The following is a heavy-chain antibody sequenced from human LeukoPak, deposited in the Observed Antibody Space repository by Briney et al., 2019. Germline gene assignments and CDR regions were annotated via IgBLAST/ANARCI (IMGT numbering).Heavy chain of an antibody. D-gene: IGHD5-12*01. Sequence: GGSLRLSCAASGFTFSSYAMHWVRQAPGKGLEYVSAISSNGGSTYYANSVKGRFTISRDNAKNSLYLQMNSLRVDDTAVYYCARSGYGDFDYWGQGARVTVSS. CDR2: ISSNGGST. CDR1: GFTFSSYA. V-gene: IGHV3-64*01. CDR3: ARSGYGDFDY. J-gene: IGHJ4*02.